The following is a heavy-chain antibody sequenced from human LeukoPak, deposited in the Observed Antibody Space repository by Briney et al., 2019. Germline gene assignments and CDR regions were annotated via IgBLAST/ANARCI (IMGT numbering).Heavy chain of an antibody. CDR1: GFIVSGNY. Sequence: GGSLRLSCAASGFIVSGNYMSWVRQAPGEGLEWVSLIYTSGTTTYADSVKGRFTISRDPSKNTVYLQMNRLRVEDTAVYYCARDKPGFLEGDMDVWGIETTVTVSS. D-gene: IGHD3-3*01. V-gene: IGHV3-53*01. J-gene: IGHJ6*03. CDR3: ARDKPGFLEGDMDV. CDR2: IYTSGTT.